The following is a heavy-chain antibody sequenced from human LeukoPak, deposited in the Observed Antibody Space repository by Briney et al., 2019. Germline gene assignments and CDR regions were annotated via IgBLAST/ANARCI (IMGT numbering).Heavy chain of an antibody. Sequence: SETLSLTCSIFGGSLNSDYWNWIRQPPGKGLEWIAYVHYSGSTNYNPSLKSRVSISLDTSKNQFSLKLSSVTAADTAVYYCAREFPLSYSNSWYPSIFYWGQGTLVTVSS. V-gene: IGHV4-59*12. D-gene: IGHD6-13*01. CDR1: GGSLNSDY. CDR2: VHYSGST. J-gene: IGHJ4*02. CDR3: AREFPLSYSNSWYPSIFY.